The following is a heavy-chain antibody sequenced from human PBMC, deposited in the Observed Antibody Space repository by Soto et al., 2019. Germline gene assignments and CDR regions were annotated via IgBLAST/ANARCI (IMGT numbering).Heavy chain of an antibody. CDR2: INYSGST. V-gene: IGHV4-34*01. CDR3: ARHNGPLYVGYYYDMDV. CDR1: GGSFSGYY. J-gene: IGHJ6*02. Sequence: NPSETLSLTCAIYGGSFSGYYWSWLRQPPGKGLEWIGEINYSGSTNYNPSLKSRVTISVDTSKNQFSLKLSSVTAADTAVYYCARHNGPLYVGYYYDMDVWGQGTTVTVSS. D-gene: IGHD3-16*01.